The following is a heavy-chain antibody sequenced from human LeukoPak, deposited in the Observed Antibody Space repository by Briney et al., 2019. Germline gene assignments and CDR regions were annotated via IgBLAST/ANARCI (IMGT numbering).Heavy chain of an antibody. CDR2: INHSGST. Sequence: PSETLSLTCAVYGGSFSGYYWSWIRQPPGKGLEWIGEINHSGSTDYNPSLKSRVTIPVDTSKNQFSLKLSSVTAADTAAYYCARGGAWQQLVPFDYWGQGTLVTVSS. CDR1: GGSFSGYY. V-gene: IGHV4-34*01. CDR3: ARGGAWQQLVPFDY. J-gene: IGHJ4*02. D-gene: IGHD6-6*01.